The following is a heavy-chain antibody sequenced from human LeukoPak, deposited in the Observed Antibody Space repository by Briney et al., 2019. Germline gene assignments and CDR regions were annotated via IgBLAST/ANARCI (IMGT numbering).Heavy chain of an antibody. CDR2: ISAYNGNT. V-gene: IGHV1-18*01. D-gene: IGHD3-3*01. J-gene: IGHJ4*02. Sequence: ASVXXSCKASGYTFTSYGISWVRQAPGQGLEWMGWISAYNGNTNYAQKLQGRATITTDTSTSTAYMELRSLRSDDTAVYYCARVRYDFWSGYDLFDYWGQGTLVTVSS. CDR1: GYTFTSYG. CDR3: ARVRYDFWSGYDLFDY.